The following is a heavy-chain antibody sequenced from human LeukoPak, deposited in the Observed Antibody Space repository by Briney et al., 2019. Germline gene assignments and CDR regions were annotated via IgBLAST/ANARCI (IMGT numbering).Heavy chain of an antibody. V-gene: IGHV1-8*01. CDR2: MNPNSGNT. CDR3: ASVTTVTTKGHGAFDV. Sequence: GASVKVSCKASGYTFTSYDINWVRQATGQGLEWMGWMNPNSGNTGYAQKFQGRVTMTRNTSISTAYMELSSLRSEDTAVYYCASVTTVTTKGHGAFDVWGQGTMVTVSS. J-gene: IGHJ3*01. CDR1: GYTFTSYD. D-gene: IGHD4-17*01.